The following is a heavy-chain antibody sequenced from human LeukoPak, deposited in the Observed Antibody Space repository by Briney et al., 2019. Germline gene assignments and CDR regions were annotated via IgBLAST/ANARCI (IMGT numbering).Heavy chain of an antibody. CDR1: RFTFSNYA. CDR2: ISNDGSYE. Sequence: GGSLRLSCTASRFTFSNYAMHWVRQAPGKGPEWVAFISNDGSYEYYADSVKGRFTISRDNSKSTLYLQMNSLRPDDTAVYSCARDVHYTSSKHGWPFDIWGQGTVVTVSS. J-gene: IGHJ3*02. D-gene: IGHD6-6*01. V-gene: IGHV3-30*04. CDR3: ARDVHYTSSKHGWPFDI.